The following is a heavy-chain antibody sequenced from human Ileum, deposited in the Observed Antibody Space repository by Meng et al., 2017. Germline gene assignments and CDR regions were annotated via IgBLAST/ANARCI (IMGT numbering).Heavy chain of an antibody. D-gene: IGHD3/OR15-3a*01. CDR1: GFTFSDHY. Sequence: RAAPGFTFSDHYLDWVRQAPGKGLEWVGRSIDKANGYITAYGASVKSRFTITRNDSKNSVYLQMTGLKTENTAVYGCARVSVGRNYYFDYWGRGTQVTVSS. CDR3: ARVSVGRNYYFDY. CDR2: SIDKANGYIT. V-gene: IGHV3-72*01. J-gene: IGHJ4*02.